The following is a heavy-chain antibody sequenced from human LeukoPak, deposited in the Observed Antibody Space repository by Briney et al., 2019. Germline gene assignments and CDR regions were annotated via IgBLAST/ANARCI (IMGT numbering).Heavy chain of an antibody. V-gene: IGHV5-51*01. D-gene: IGHD2-2*01. CDR1: GYSFTSYW. J-gene: IGHJ4*02. Sequence: GESLKISCKGSGYSFTSYWIGWVRQMPGKGLEWMGIIYPGDSDTRYSPSFQGQVTISADKSISTAYLQWSSLKASDTAMYYCARAQYCSSITCHPTFDYWGQGTLVTVSS. CDR3: ARAQYCSSITCHPTFDY. CDR2: IYPGDSDT.